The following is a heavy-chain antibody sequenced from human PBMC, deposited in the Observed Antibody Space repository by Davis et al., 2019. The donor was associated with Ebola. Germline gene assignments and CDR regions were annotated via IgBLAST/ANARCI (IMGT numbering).Heavy chain of an antibody. Sequence: ASVTVSCKASGYTFTSYGISWVRQAPGQGLEWMGWISAYNGNTNYAQKLQGRVTMTTDTSTSTAYMELRRLRSADTAVYYCARHSLIVVVPVSREYYYYYMDAWGKGTTVTVSS. V-gene: IGHV1-18*04. CDR1: GYTFTSYG. J-gene: IGHJ6*03. D-gene: IGHD2-2*01. CDR2: ISAYNGNT. CDR3: ARHSLIVVVPVSREYYYYYMDA.